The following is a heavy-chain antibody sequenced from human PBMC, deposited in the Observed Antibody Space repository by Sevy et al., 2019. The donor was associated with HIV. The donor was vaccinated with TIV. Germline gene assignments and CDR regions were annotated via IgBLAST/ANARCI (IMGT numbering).Heavy chain of an antibody. CDR1: GGSISSGSYY. D-gene: IGHD3-22*01. CDR2: IYTSGST. Sequence: SETLSLTCTVSGGSISSGSYYWSWIRQPAGKGLEWIGRIYTSGSTNYNPSLKSRVTISVDTSKNQFSLKLSSVTAADTAVYYCARGGSGYDSSGYKSLPFDYWGQGTLVTVSS. V-gene: IGHV4-61*02. J-gene: IGHJ4*02. CDR3: ARGGSGYDSSGYKSLPFDY.